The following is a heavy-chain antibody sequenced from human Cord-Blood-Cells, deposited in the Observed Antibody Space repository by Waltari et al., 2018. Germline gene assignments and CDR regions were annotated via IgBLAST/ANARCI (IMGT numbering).Heavy chain of an antibody. CDR3: ARVAYGSGSYAFDI. CDR1: GYTFPGYY. J-gene: IGHJ3*02. D-gene: IGHD3-10*01. Sequence: QVQLVQSGAGVKKPGASVKVSCKASGYTFPGYYMHWVRQAPGQGLEWMGWINPNSGGTNYAQKFQGRVTMTRDTSISTAYMELSRLRSDDTAVYYCARVAYGSGSYAFDIWGQGTMVTVSS. V-gene: IGHV1-2*02. CDR2: INPNSGGT.